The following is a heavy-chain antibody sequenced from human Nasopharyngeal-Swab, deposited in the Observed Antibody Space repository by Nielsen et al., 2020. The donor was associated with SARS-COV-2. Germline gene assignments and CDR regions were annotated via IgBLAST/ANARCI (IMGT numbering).Heavy chain of an antibody. D-gene: IGHD2-2*01. CDR2: IYYSGST. CDR1: GGSISSSSYY. J-gene: IGHJ5*02. CDR3: ARVKGYQLLSSAAPNWFDP. Sequence: SETLSLTCTVSGGSISSSSYYWGWIRLPPGKGLEWIGSIYYSGSTYYNPSLKSRVTISVDTSKNQYSLKLSSVTAADTAVYYCARVKGYQLLSSAAPNWFDPRGQGTLVTVSS. V-gene: IGHV4-39*07.